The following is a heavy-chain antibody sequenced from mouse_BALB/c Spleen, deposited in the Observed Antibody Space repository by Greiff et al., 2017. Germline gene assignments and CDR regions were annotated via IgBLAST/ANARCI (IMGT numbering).Heavy chain of an antibody. J-gene: IGHJ1*01. CDR1: GFTFSSYA. CDR3: ARDSYWYFDV. V-gene: IGHV5-6-5*01. Sequence: EVNLVESGGGLVKPGGSLKLSCAASGFTFSSYAMSWVRQTPEKRLEWVASISSGGSTYYPDSVKGRFTISRDNARNILYLQMSSLRSEDTAMYYCARDSYWYFDVWGAGTTVTVSS. CDR2: ISSGGST.